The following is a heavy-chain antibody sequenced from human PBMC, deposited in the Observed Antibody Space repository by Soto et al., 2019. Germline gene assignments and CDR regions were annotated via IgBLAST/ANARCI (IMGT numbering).Heavy chain of an antibody. D-gene: IGHD3-3*01. CDR3: AKDRPNFFFQAEDGIRGHFTVSAFLLNRSSDL. Sequence: KGLEWVSAISGSGGSTYYADSVKGRFTISRDNSKNTLYLQMNSLRAEDTAVYYCAKDRPNFFFQAEDGIRGHFTVSAFLLNRSSDL. V-gene: IGHV3-23*01. CDR2: ISGSGGST. J-gene: IGHJ2*01.